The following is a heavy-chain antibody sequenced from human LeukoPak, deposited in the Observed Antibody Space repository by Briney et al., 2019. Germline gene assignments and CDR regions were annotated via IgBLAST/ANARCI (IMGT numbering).Heavy chain of an antibody. Sequence: ASVKVSCKASGGTFSSYAISWVRQAPGQGLEWMGWIDPNRGGTNYAQKFQGRVTMTRDTSISTAYMELSRLRSDDTAVYYCARDNIVGARFDYWGQGTLVTVSA. CDR1: GGTFSSYA. J-gene: IGHJ4*02. V-gene: IGHV1-2*02. CDR3: ARDNIVGARFDY. CDR2: IDPNRGGT. D-gene: IGHD1-26*01.